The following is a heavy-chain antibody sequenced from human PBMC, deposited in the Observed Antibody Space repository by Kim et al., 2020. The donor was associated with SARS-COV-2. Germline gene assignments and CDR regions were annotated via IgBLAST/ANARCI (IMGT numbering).Heavy chain of an antibody. CDR3: ASSYYDSIGLLGY. J-gene: IGHJ4*02. Sequence: GGSLRLSCAASGFTVSSNYMSWVRQAPGKGLEWVSVIYSGGSTYYADSVKGRFTISRDNSKNTLYLQMNSLRAEDTAVYYCASSYYDSIGLLGYWGQGTLVTVSS. CDR1: GFTVSSNY. D-gene: IGHD3-22*01. CDR2: IYSGGST. V-gene: IGHV3-53*01.